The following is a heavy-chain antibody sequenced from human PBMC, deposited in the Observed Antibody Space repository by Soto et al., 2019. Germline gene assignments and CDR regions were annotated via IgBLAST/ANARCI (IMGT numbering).Heavy chain of an antibody. D-gene: IGHD2-15*01. J-gene: IGHJ4*02. CDR1: GGSFSGNY. CDR2: ISHSGSGT. V-gene: IGHV4-34*01. CDR3: ARGHRPGGNTFYYDY. Sequence: QVQLQQWGAGLLKPSETLSLTCTVYGGSFSGNYWSWIRQPPGMGLEWIGEISHSGSGTNYNPSLKSRVTISVDTSKNQFSLKLSSVTAADTAMYYCARGHRPGGNTFYYDYWGQGTLVTVSS.